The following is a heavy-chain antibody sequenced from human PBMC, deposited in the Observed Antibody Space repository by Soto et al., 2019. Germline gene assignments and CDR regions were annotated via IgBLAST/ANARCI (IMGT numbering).Heavy chain of an antibody. J-gene: IGHJ4*02. CDR1: GYTFTSYA. D-gene: IGHD3-22*01. CDR3: ARVGVPYYYDSSGSYLDY. CDR2: INAGNGNT. Sequence: ASVKVSCKASGYTFTSYAMHWVRQAPGQRLEWMGWINAGNGNTKYSQKFQGRVTITRDTSASTAYMELSSLRSEDTAVYYCARVGVPYYYDSSGSYLDYWGQGTLVTVSS. V-gene: IGHV1-3*01.